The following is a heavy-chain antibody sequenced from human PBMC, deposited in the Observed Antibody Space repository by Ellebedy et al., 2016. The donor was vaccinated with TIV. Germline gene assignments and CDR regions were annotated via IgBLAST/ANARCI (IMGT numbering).Heavy chain of an antibody. D-gene: IGHD7-27*01. CDR3: ATNLARTGDFDY. J-gene: IGHJ4*02. V-gene: IGHV1-8*01. CDR2: MNPISGST. CDR1: GYTFTDYD. Sequence: AASVQVSCKASGYTFTDYDTNWVRQASGQGLEWLGWMNPISGSTGYVQKFQGRVTLTRDTSINTAYMELRSLTSEDTAVYFCATNLARTGDFDYWGQGTLVTVSS.